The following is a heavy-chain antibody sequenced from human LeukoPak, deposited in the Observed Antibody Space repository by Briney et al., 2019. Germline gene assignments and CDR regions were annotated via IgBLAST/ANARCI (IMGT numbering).Heavy chain of an antibody. Sequence: GGSLRLSCAASELTFINYAMTWVRQAPGKGLEWVSGISGSAVITFYADSAQGRFTISGDNSKNTLYLQMNSLRAEDTALYYCAKSRLSGINDAFDIWGQGTMVTVSS. V-gene: IGHV3-23*01. CDR3: AKSRLSGINDAFDI. CDR2: ISGSAVIT. CDR1: ELTFINYA. D-gene: IGHD3-3*01. J-gene: IGHJ3*02.